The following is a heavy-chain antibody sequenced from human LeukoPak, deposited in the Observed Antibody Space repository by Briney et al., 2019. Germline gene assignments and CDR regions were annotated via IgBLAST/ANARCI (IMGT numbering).Heavy chain of an antibody. J-gene: IGHJ4*02. V-gene: IGHV3-48*01. CDR3: ARRDSGSRGFDS. CDR1: GFTLSSYS. Sequence: GGSLRLSCAASGFTLSSYSMNWVRQAPGKGLEWISYISISSSTIYYADSVKGRFTVSRDNAKTSLYLQMNSLRAEDTAVYYCARRDSGSRGFDSWGQGTLVTVSS. D-gene: IGHD3-10*01. CDR2: ISISSSTI.